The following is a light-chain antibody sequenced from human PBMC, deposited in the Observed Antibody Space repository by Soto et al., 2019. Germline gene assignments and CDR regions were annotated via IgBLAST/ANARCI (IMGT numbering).Light chain of an antibody. CDR1: QSISSY. Sequence: DIQMTHSPSSLSASVGDRVTITCRASQSISSYLNWYQQKPGKAPKLLIYSASSLQSGVPSRFSGSGSGTDFTLTISSLQPEDSATYYCQQSYSTLATFGQGTKVDI. CDR3: QQSYSTLAT. V-gene: IGKV1-39*01. CDR2: SAS. J-gene: IGKJ1*01.